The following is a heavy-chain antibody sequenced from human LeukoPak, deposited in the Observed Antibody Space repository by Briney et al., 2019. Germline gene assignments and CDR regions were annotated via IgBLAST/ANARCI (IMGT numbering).Heavy chain of an antibody. CDR3: ARARIDY. CDR2: IKDDGSEK. Sequence: PGGSLRLSCVAPGLTFSGNWVTRVRPTLGKGVEWVANIKDDGSEKYSVDSVKGRFTISRDNAKNLLYLQISSRRAEDTAVYYCARARIDYWGQGTLVTVSS. V-gene: IGHV3-7*04. D-gene: IGHD1-14*01. J-gene: IGHJ4*02. CDR1: GLTFSGNW.